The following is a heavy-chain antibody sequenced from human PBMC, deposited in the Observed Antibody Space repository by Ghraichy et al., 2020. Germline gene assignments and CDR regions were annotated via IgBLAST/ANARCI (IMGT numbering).Heavy chain of an antibody. CDR2: IYYSGST. J-gene: IGHJ3*02. V-gene: IGHV4-39*01. Sequence: SETLSLTCTVSGGSISSSSYYWGWIRQPPGKGLEWIGSIYYSGSTYYNPSLKSRVTISVDTSKNQFSLKLSSVTAADTAVYYCARRDMTTFGGVFGAAFDIWGQGTMVTVSS. D-gene: IGHD3-16*01. CDR1: GGSISSSSYY. CDR3: ARRDMTTFGGVFGAAFDI.